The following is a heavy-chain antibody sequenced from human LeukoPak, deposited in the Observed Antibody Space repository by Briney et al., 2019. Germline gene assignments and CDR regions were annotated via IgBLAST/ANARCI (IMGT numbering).Heavy chain of an antibody. CDR2: IYSGGST. D-gene: IGHD2-2*01. CDR3: ARDLSRSDAFDI. Sequence: GSLRLSCAASGFTFSSYAMSWVRQAPGKGLEWVSVIYSGGSTYYADSVKGRFTISRDNSKNTLYLQMNSLRAEDTAVYYCARDLSRSDAFDIWGQGTMVTVSS. CDR1: GFTFSSYA. V-gene: IGHV3-53*01. J-gene: IGHJ3*02.